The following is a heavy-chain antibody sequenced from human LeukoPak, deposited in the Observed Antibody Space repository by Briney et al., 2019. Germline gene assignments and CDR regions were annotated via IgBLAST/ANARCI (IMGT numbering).Heavy chain of an antibody. Sequence: SETLSLTCAVYGGSFSGYYWSWIRQPPGKGLEWIGEINHSGSTNYNPSLESRVTISVGTSKNQFSLKLSSVTAADTAVYYCARVNGIVGATTDYWGQGTLVTVSS. CDR2: INHSGST. CDR3: ARVNGIVGATTDY. J-gene: IGHJ4*02. CDR1: GGSFSGYY. V-gene: IGHV4-34*01. D-gene: IGHD1-26*01.